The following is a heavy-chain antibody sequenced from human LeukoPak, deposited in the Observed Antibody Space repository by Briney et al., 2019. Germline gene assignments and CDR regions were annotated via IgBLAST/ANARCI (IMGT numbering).Heavy chain of an antibody. Sequence: EALSLACDVFGGSLTDYFWTGIRQSPGKGLEWIGEINDYTGNTNYNPSLNSRVSISLEKSKNQFSLELRSVTAADTAVYYCARGRIAKIVVVHSFHYGMDVWGQGTTVTVSS. V-gene: IGHV4-34*01. J-gene: IGHJ6*02. CDR3: ARGRIAKIVVVHSFHYGMDV. CDR1: GGSLTDYF. D-gene: IGHD3-22*01. CDR2: INDYTGNT.